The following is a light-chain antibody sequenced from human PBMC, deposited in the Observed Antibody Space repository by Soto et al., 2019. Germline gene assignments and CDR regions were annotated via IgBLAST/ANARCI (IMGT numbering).Light chain of an antibody. CDR1: QSLLHSNGNTY. J-gene: IGKJ1*01. CDR2: KVS. V-gene: IGKV2-30*02. Sequence: DVVMTQSPLSLPVTLGQPASISCRSSQSLLHSNGNTYLNWFQQRPGQSPRRLFYKVSIRDSGVPVRFSGSESGTDFTLKISRVEADDVGVYYCMQGTHWPRTFGQGTKVEIK. CDR3: MQGTHWPRT.